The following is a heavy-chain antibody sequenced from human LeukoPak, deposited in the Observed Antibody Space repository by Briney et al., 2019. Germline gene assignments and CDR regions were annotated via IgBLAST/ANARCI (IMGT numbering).Heavy chain of an antibody. D-gene: IGHD6-19*01. V-gene: IGHV3-23*01. CDR3: AKGPRASGWTYFDY. Sequence: PVGSLRLSCAASGFTFSSYAMSWVRQAPGKGLEWVSVISGSGGSAYSAESVKGRFTISRDNSKNTLYLQMNSLRVEDTAVYYCAKGPRASGWTYFDYWGQGTLVPVSS. CDR2: ISGSGGSA. J-gene: IGHJ4*02. CDR1: GFTFSSYA.